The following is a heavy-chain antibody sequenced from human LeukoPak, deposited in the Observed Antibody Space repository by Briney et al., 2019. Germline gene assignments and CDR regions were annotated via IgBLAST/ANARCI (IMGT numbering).Heavy chain of an antibody. J-gene: IGHJ4*02. CDR3: ARASGYGRGWPSEY. D-gene: IGHD6-19*01. CDR1: GFTVVTFG. CDR2: IWKDGSQT. Sequence: GGSLRLSCAPSGFTVVTFGMYWFRQAPGKGLEWVAIIWKDGSQTYYGESVKGRFTISKDVSKNTVYLQMNSLRVEDTAVYYYARASGYGRGWPSEYWGQGTQVSVAS. V-gene: IGHV3-33*07.